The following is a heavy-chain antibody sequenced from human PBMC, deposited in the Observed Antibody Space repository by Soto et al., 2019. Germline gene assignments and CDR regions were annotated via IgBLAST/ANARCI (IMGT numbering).Heavy chain of an antibody. CDR1: GYTFTDHY. CDR3: ARRTLPLTAYNYGMDV. Sequence: QVQLVQSGAEVKKPGASVKVSCKASGYTFTDHYMHWVRQAPGQGLEWMGWINPNSGGTLYAQKFQGRVTMTTDTSINTAYMELSRLRSDDPAVYYCARRTLPLTAYNYGMDVWGQGTTVTVSS. V-gene: IGHV1-2*02. CDR2: INPNSGGT. J-gene: IGHJ6*02.